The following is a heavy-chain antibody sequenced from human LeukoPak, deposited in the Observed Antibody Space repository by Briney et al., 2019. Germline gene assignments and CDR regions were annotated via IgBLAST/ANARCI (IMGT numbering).Heavy chain of an antibody. V-gene: IGHV3-66*02. CDR1: GFTVSSNY. CDR3: AKGCFSSSCSDSRWFDP. Sequence: GGSLRLSYAASGFTVSSNYMSWVRQAPGKGLEWVSVIYSGGSTYYADSVKGRFTISRDNSKNTLYLQMNSLRAEDTAVYYCAKGCFSSSCSDSRWFDPWGLGTLVTVSS. D-gene: IGHD2-2*01. CDR2: IYSGGST. J-gene: IGHJ5*02.